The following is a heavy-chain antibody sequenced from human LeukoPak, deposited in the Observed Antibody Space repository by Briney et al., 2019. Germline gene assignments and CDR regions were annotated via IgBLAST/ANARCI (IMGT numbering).Heavy chain of an antibody. D-gene: IGHD4-11*01. CDR3: AKDGHYSNFYFDY. CDR2: IKSDGSSP. V-gene: IGHV3-74*01. Sequence: GGSLRLSRAASGFIFSSYWMHWVRHAPGKGPVWVSRIKSDGSSPSYADSVKGRFTISRDNAKNTVYLQMNSLRAEDTAVYYCAKDGHYSNFYFDYWGQGTLVTVSS. J-gene: IGHJ4*02. CDR1: GFIFSSYW.